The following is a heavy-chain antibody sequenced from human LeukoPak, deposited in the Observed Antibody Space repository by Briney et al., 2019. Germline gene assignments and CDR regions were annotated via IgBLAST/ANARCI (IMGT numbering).Heavy chain of an antibody. CDR1: GFTFSSYS. V-gene: IGHV3-21*01. D-gene: IGHD3-22*01. Sequence: GGSLRLSCAASGFTFSSYSMNWVRQAPGKGLEWVSSISSSSSYIYYADSVKGRFTISRDNAKNSLYLQMNSLRAEDTAVYYCARAGYSSGYYSPPFDYWGQGTLVTVSS. J-gene: IGHJ4*02. CDR2: ISSSSSYI. CDR3: ARAGYSSGYYSPPFDY.